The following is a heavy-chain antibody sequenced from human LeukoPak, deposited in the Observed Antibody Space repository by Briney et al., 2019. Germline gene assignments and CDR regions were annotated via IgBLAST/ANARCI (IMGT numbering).Heavy chain of an antibody. V-gene: IGHV3-23*01. CDR1: GFIFSSYA. CDR2: LSGSGSTT. J-gene: IGHJ4*02. Sequence: GGSLRLSCAASGFIFSSYAMSWVRQAPGRGLEWVSSLSGSGSTTYYADSVKGRFTISRDSSKNTLYLQMNSLRAEDTAVYYCAKGTRYYDSSGYYRLDYWGQGTLVTVSS. D-gene: IGHD3-22*01. CDR3: AKGTRYYDSSGYYRLDY.